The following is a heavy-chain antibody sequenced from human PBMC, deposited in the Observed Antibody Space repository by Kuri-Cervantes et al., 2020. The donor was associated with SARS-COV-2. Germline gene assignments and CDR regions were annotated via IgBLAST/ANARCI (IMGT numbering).Heavy chain of an antibody. CDR2: IDPSDSYT. J-gene: IGHJ4*02. CDR1: GYSFTSYW. Sequence: GSLRLSWKGSGYSFTSYWISWVRQMPGKGLEWMGRIDPSDSYTNYSPSFQGHVTISADKSISTAYLQWSSLKASDTAMYYCARQAHPVAGADYWGQGTLVTVSS. V-gene: IGHV5-10-1*01. D-gene: IGHD2-15*01. CDR3: ARQAHPVAGADY.